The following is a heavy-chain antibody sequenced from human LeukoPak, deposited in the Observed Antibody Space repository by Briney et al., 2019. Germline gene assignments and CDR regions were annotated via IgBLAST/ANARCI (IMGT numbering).Heavy chain of an antibody. CDR3: ARLREIPVFGVVTKSTSYFDY. D-gene: IGHD3-3*01. CDR1: GFTFSNYA. CDR2: ISTSGGST. V-gene: IGHV3-23*01. Sequence: GGSLRLSCAASGFTFSNYAMSWVRQAPGKGLEWVSVISTSGGSTYSADSVKGRFTISRDNSKNTLYLQMNSLRAEDTAVYYCARLREIPVFGVVTKSTSYFDYWGQGTLVTVSS. J-gene: IGHJ4*02.